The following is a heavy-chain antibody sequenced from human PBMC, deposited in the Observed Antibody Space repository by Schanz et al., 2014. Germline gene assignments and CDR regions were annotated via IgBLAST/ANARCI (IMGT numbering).Heavy chain of an antibody. V-gene: IGHV3-30-3*01. CDR3: ARGVRIDY. Sequence: QVQLVESGGGLVKPGGSLRLSCAASGFTFHTYDMHWVRQAPGKGLEWVAQISHDGHRDFYADSVKGRFTVSRDNNWKTLSLQMNSLTAEDTAVYYCARGVRIDYWGQGTLVTVSS. J-gene: IGHJ4*02. CDR2: ISHDGHRD. CDR1: GFTFHTYD. D-gene: IGHD3-3*01.